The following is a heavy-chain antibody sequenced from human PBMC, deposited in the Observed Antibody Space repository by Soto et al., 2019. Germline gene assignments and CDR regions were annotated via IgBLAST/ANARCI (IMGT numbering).Heavy chain of an antibody. CDR3: AREGRSPAPPYYFDY. V-gene: IGHV3-7*01. Sequence: GGSLRLSCAASGFTFSSYWMSWVRQAPGKGLEWVANIKQDGSEKYYVDSVKGRFTISRDNAKNSLYPQMNSLRAEDTAVYYCAREGRSPAPPYYFDYWGQGTLVTVSS. CDR2: IKQDGSEK. J-gene: IGHJ4*02. CDR1: GFTFSSYW.